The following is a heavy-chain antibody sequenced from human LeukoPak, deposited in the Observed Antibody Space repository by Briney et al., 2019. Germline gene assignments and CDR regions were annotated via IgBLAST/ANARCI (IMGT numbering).Heavy chain of an antibody. Sequence: GGSLRLSCAASGFTFTSYYMHWVRQAPGQGLEWMGIINPSGGSTSYAQKFQGRVTMTRDTSTSTVYMELSSLRSEDTAVYYCARVPAKIVSDAFDIWGQGTMVTVSS. J-gene: IGHJ3*02. CDR3: ARVPAKIVSDAFDI. CDR2: INPSGGST. CDR1: GFTFTSYY. V-gene: IGHV1-46*01. D-gene: IGHD2/OR15-2a*01.